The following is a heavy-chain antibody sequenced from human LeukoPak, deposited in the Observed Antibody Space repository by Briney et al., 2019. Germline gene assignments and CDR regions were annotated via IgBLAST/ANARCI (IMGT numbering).Heavy chain of an antibody. CDR3: AAGASSYFDY. Sequence: ESSVKLSCKASCYTCTSYGITWVRQAPGQGLGWMGWISAYNGNTNYPQKLQGRVTMTTDTSTSTAYMELRSLRSDDTAVYYCAAGASSYFDYWGQGTLVTVSS. CDR1: CYTCTSYG. V-gene: IGHV1-18*01. J-gene: IGHJ4*02. D-gene: IGHD6-25*01. CDR2: ISAYNGNT.